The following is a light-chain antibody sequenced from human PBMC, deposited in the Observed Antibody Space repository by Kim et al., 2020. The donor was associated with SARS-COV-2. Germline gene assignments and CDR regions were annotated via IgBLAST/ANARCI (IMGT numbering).Light chain of an antibody. Sequence: GQRVTDSCTGSSSNSVAGYNVHWYQQIPGKAPKLLIYGNSNRPSGVPDRFSGSKSGTSASLAITGLQAEDEADYYCQSYDSSLSWVFGGGTQLTVL. CDR2: GNS. CDR1: SSNSVAGYN. V-gene: IGLV1-40*01. CDR3: QSYDSSLSWV. J-gene: IGLJ3*02.